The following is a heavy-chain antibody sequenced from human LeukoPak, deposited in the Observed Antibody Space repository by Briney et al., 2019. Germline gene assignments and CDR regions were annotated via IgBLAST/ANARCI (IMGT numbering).Heavy chain of an antibody. J-gene: IGHJ4*02. CDR2: MYNSVSI. CDR3: ARNSSSGFFDY. CDR1: GYSIRNGDY. Sequence: SETLSLTCVVSGYSIRNGDYWGWIRQSAGKGLEWIASMYNSVSIHYNPSLKSRVTILVDTSKNEFSLKMRSVTAADTAVYYCARNSSSGFFDYWGQGTLATVSS. V-gene: IGHV4-38-2*01. D-gene: IGHD6-6*01.